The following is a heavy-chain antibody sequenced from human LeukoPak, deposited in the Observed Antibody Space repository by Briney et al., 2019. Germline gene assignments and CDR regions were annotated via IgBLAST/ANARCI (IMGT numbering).Heavy chain of an antibody. CDR3: ARGAYYYED. Sequence: GGSLRLSCAASGFTFSSYAMHWVRQAPGKGLEWVAVISYDGSNKYYADSVKGRSTISRDNSKNTLYLQMNSLRAEDTAVYYCARGAYYYEDWGQGTLVTVSS. J-gene: IGHJ4*02. CDR2: ISYDGSNK. D-gene: IGHD3-22*01. V-gene: IGHV3-30*04. CDR1: GFTFSSYA.